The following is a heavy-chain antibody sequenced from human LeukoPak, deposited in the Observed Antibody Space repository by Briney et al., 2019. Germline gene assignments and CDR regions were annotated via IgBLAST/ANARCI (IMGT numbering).Heavy chain of an antibody. CDR3: ARGGSYFRY. V-gene: IGHV3-7*01. Sequence: GGSLRLSCAASRFTFSNYWMNWVRQAPGKGLEWVANIKQDGSEKYFVDSVKGRFTISRDNAKNSLYLQMNSLRAEDTAVYYCARGGSYFRYWGQGTLVTVSS. D-gene: IGHD1-26*01. CDR1: RFTFSNYW. CDR2: IKQDGSEK. J-gene: IGHJ4*02.